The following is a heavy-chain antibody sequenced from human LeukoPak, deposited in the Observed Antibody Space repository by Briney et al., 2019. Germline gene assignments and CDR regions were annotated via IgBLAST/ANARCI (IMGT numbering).Heavy chain of an antibody. V-gene: IGHV4-61*02. J-gene: IGHJ4*02. CDR2: IYTSGST. CDR1: GGSISSGSYY. Sequence: SETLSLTCTVSGGSISSGSYYWSWIRQPAGKGLEWIGRIYTSGSTNYNPSLKSRVTISVDTSKNQLSLKLSSVTAADTAVYYCAREDSYFDYWGQGTLVTVSS. CDR3: AREDSYFDY.